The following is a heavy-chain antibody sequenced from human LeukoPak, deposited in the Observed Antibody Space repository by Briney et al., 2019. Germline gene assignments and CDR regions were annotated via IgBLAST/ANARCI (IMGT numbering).Heavy chain of an antibody. Sequence: SETLSLTCAVYGGSFSGYYWSWIRQPPGKGLEWIGEINHSGSTNYNPSLKSRVTISVDTSKNQFSLKLSSVTAADTAVYYCARALGGYYDSSGYGLWGRGTLVTVSS. J-gene: IGHJ4*02. CDR1: GGSFSGYY. CDR2: INHSGST. D-gene: IGHD3-22*01. V-gene: IGHV4-34*01. CDR3: ARALGGYYDSSGYGL.